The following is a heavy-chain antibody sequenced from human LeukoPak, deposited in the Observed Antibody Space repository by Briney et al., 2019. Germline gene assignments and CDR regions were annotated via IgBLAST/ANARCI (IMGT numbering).Heavy chain of an antibody. V-gene: IGHV3-9*01. CDR1: GPNVNGFA. CDR3: GRDISAGGMDV. J-gene: IGHJ6*02. CDR2: LDFNSGRV. Sequence: GGSLRLSCAASGPNVNGFAMHWVRQASGKGLEWVSGLDFNSGRVGYADAVKGRFTISRDIAKNTLYLEMNRLRVEDTALYYCGRDISAGGMDVWGQGTTVTVSS.